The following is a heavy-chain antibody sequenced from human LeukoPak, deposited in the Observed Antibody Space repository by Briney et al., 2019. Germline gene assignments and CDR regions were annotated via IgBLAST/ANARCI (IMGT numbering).Heavy chain of an antibody. CDR1: GYTFTSYY. CDR2: INPSGGST. V-gene: IGHV1-46*01. D-gene: IGHD6-6*01. CDR3: ARDLRSSSTRQYYYYYYMDV. J-gene: IGHJ6*03. Sequence: ASVKVSCKASGYTFTSYYMHWVRQAPGQGLEWMGIINPSGGSTSYAQKFQGRVTMTRDMSTSTVYMELSSLRSEDTAVYYCARDLRSSSTRQYYYYYYMDVWGKGTTVTVSS.